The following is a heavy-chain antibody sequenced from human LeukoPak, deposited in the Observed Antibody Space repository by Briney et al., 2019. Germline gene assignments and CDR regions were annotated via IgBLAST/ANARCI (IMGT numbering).Heavy chain of an antibody. CDR1: GFTFSSYG. CDR3: ARGGAARPDY. V-gene: IGHV3-48*04. Sequence: GGSLRLSCAASGFTFSSYGMNWVRQAPGKGLEWVSYISSGRPNINYADSVRGRFTISRDNAKSSLYLQMNNLRVEDTAVYYCARGGAARPDYWGQGTLVTVSA. CDR2: ISSGRPNI. J-gene: IGHJ4*02. D-gene: IGHD6-6*01.